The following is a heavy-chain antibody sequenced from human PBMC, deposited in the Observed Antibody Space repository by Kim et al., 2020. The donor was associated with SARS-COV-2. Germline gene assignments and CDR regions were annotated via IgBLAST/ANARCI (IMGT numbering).Heavy chain of an antibody. CDR1: GYTFTGYY. Sequence: ASVKVSCKASGYTFTGYYMHWVRQAPGQGLEWMGRINPNSGGTNYAQKFQGRVTMTRDTSISTAYMELSRLRSDDTAVYYCACGDCSLFYGMDVWGQGTTVTVSS. V-gene: IGHV1-2*06. CDR3: ACGDCSLFYGMDV. D-gene: IGHD2-21*02. CDR2: INPNSGGT. J-gene: IGHJ6*02.